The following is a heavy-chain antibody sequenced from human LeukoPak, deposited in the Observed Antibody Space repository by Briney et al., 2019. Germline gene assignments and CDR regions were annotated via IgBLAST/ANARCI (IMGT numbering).Heavy chain of an antibody. CDR1: GFTFSDYY. D-gene: IGHD5-24*01. J-gene: IGHJ4*02. V-gene: IGHV3-11*01. Sequence: GGSLRLSCAASGFTFSDYYMSWIRQAPGKGLEWVSYISSSGSTIYYADSVKGRFTISRDNAKNSLYLQMNSLRAEDTALYYCARERVVRWLQLVPYWGQGTLVTVSS. CDR3: ARERVVRWLQLVPY. CDR2: ISSSGSTI.